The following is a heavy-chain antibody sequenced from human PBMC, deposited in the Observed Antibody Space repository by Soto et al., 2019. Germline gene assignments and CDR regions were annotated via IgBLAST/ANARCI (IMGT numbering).Heavy chain of an antibody. CDR2: IIPIFGTA. D-gene: IGHD6-13*01. V-gene: IGHV1-69*12. CDR3: ARGRSYSSSWADAFDI. J-gene: IGHJ3*02. Sequence: QVQLVQSGAEVKKPGSSVKVSCKASGGTFSSYAISWVRQAPGQGLEWMGGIIPIFGTANYAQKFQGRVTITEDESTSTGYMEVRSRRSEDTAVYYCARGRSYSSSWADAFDIWGQGTMVTVSS. CDR1: GGTFSSYA.